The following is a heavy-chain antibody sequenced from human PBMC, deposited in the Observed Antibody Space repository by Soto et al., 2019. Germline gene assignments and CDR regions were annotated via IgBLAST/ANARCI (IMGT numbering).Heavy chain of an antibody. CDR3: VRQRGNYFDF. J-gene: IGHJ4*02. CDR1: RSSISSGGYS. Sequence: SETLSLTCAVARSSISSGGYSWSWIRQPPGKGLEWIGYIYHSGSTNYAPSLQSRVTMSVDTSKNQVSLKLRYVTAADTAVYYCVRQRGNYFDFWGQGTLVTVSS. D-gene: IGHD3-10*01. CDR2: IYHSGST. V-gene: IGHV4-30-2*02.